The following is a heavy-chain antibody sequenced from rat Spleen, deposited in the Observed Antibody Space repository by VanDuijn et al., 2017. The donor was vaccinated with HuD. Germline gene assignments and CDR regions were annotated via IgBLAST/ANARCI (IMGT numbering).Heavy chain of an antibody. D-gene: IGHD4-3*01. CDR1: GFTFNDYW. CDR2: ITNTGGST. J-gene: IGHJ3*01. V-gene: IGHV5-31*01. CDR3: ATPYNSGYRWFAY. Sequence: EVQLVESGGGLVQPGRSLKLSCVTSGFTFNDYWMAWVRQAPGKGLEWVASITNTGGSTYYPDSVKGQFIISRDNAKSTLYLQMDSLRSEDTATYYCATPYNSGYRWFAYWGQGTLVTVSS.